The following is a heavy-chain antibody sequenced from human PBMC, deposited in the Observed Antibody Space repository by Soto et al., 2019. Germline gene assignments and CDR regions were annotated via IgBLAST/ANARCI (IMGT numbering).Heavy chain of an antibody. CDR2: ISAYNGNT. J-gene: IGHJ4*02. CDR1: GYTFTSYG. V-gene: IGHV1-18*01. D-gene: IGHD6-13*01. Sequence: ASVKVSCKASGYTFTSYGISWVRQAPGQGLEWMGWISAYNGNTNYAQKLQGRVTMTTDTSTSTAYMELRSLRSDDTAVFYLGGGFPDGAACLIYDYWGQGTLVTVSS. CDR3: GGGFPDGAACLIYDY.